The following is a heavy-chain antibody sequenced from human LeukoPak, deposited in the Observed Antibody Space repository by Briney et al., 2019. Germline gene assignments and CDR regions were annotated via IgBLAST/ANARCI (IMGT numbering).Heavy chain of an antibody. Sequence: PGGSLRLSCAASGFTFDDYAMHWVRQAPGKGLEWVSGISWNSGSIVYADSVKGRFTISRDNAKNSLYLQMNSLRAEDTALYYCAKGVVTAATGFYYFDYWGQGTLVTVSS. CDR3: AKGVVTAATGFYYFDY. CDR2: ISWNSGSI. V-gene: IGHV3-9*01. D-gene: IGHD2-21*02. CDR1: GFTFDDYA. J-gene: IGHJ4*02.